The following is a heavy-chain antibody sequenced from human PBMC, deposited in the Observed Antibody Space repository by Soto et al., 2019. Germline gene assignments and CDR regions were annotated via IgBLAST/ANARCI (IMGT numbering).Heavy chain of an antibody. V-gene: IGHV3-33*03. CDR2: IWYDGSNK. CDR1: GFPFSSYG. CDR3: ASSIN. J-gene: IGHJ4*02. Sequence: PGGSLRLSCAASGFPFSSYGMHWVRQAPGKGLDWVGVIWYDGSNKDYAESVKGRFTISRDNSKNMLYLQMNSLRADDTAMYYCASSINWGQGTLVTVYS.